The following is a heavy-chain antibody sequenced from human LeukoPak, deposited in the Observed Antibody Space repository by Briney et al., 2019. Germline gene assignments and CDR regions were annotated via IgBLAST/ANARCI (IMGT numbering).Heavy chain of an antibody. CDR3: ARAPLLGYSSGWYNWFDP. V-gene: IGHV1-18*01. D-gene: IGHD6-19*01. Sequence: ASVKVSCKASGYTFTSYGISWVRQAPGQGLEWMGWISAYNGNTNYAQKLQGGVTMTTDTSTSTAYMELRSLRSDDTAVYYCARAPLLGYSSGWYNWFDPWGQGTLVTVSS. J-gene: IGHJ5*02. CDR1: GYTFTSYG. CDR2: ISAYNGNT.